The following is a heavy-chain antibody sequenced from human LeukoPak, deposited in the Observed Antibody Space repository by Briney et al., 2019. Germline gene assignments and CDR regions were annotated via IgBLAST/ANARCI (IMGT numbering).Heavy chain of an antibody. CDR3: AKVTYGSGTYGAFDY. Sequence: GGSLRLSCAASGFTFNNYNMNWVRQAPGKALEWVSSITSSSTYIFYADSVKGRFTISRDNSKNTLYLQMNSLRAEDTAVYYCAKVTYGSGTYGAFDYWGQGTLVTVSS. CDR1: GFTFNNYN. D-gene: IGHD3-10*01. CDR2: ITSSSTYI. J-gene: IGHJ4*02. V-gene: IGHV3-21*04.